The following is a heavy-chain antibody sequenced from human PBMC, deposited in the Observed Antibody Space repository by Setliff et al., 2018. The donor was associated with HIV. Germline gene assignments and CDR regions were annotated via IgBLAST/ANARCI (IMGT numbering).Heavy chain of an antibody. V-gene: IGHV4-28*04. CDR1: GYSISSSYW. Sequence: PSETLSLTCVVSGYSISSSYWWGWIRQPPGKGLEWIGNIYTSGSTNYNPSLKSRVTISVDRSKNLFSLKLISVTAADQGVYYCARVPVAGANWFDPWGLGTLVTVSS. CDR3: ARVPVAGANWFDP. J-gene: IGHJ5*02. CDR2: IYTSGST. D-gene: IGHD2-21*01.